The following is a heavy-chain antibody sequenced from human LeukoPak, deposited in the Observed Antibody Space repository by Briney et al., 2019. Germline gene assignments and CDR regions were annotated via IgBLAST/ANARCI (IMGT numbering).Heavy chain of an antibody. D-gene: IGHD3-10*01. CDR2: IYYSGST. CDR1: GGSVSSGDYY. V-gene: IGHV4-30-4*01. Sequence: SETLSLPCTVSGGSVSSGDYYWSWIRQPPGKGLEWIGYIYYSGSTYYNPSLKSRVTISVDTSKNQFSLKLSSVTAADTAVYYCASRLLWFGELPFVWGQGTTVTVSS. J-gene: IGHJ6*02. CDR3: ASRLLWFGELPFV.